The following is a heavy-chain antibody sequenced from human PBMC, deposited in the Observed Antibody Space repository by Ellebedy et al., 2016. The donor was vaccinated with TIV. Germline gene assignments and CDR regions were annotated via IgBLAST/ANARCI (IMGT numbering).Heavy chain of an antibody. CDR3: AAGTGNSDFDY. D-gene: IGHD1-1*01. CDR1: GFIFSDAW. J-gene: IGHJ4*02. V-gene: IGHV3-15*01. Sequence: GGSLRLXCAASGFIFSDAWMSWVRQAPGKGLEWVGRIKGKADGATRDFASPVKGRFSISRDDSKNTVSLQMDGLKTEDTAVYYCAAGTGNSDFDYWGPGNPGHRLF. CDR2: IKGKADGATR.